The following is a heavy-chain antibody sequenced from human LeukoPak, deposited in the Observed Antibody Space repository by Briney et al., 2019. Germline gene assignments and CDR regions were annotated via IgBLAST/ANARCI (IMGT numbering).Heavy chain of an antibody. CDR3: ARASGYFDTSGYYFSYFDY. CDR1: GFTFANYA. J-gene: IGHJ4*02. V-gene: IGHV3-23*01. Sequence: GGSLRLSCAASGFTFANYAMSWVRQAPGKGLEWVSTISGSSGVTYYADFVKGRFTISRATSKNTLYVQMNSLRAEDTAVYHCARASGYFDTSGYYFSYFDYWGQGTLVTVSS. D-gene: IGHD3-22*01. CDR2: ISGSSGVT.